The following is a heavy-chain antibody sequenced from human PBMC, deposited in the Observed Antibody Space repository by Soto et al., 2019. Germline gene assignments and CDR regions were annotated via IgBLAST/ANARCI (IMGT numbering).Heavy chain of an antibody. CDR1: GGTFNTYA. V-gene: IGHV1-69*19. CDR3: VREVHVHTHAFVY. CDR2: ISPMFGAA. D-gene: IGHD3-10*02. J-gene: IGHJ4*02. Sequence: QVQLVQSGAEMKKPGSSVKVSCQSSGGTFNTYAMNWVRQAPGQGPEWMGDISPMFGAANYAPKFQGRVTITADESTGTSYMQLSSLTSEDTALYFCVREVHVHTHAFVYWGQGTMVTVSS.